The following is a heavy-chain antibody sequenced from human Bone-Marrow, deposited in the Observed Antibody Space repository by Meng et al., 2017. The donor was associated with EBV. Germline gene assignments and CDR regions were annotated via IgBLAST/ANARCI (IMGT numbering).Heavy chain of an antibody. CDR2: INVDGSDT. V-gene: IGHV3-74*01. CDR1: GFTLSNYW. Sequence: VQLVDSGGGLVQPGGSLRLSCAASGFTLSNYWMHWVRQVPGKGLVWVSRINVDGSDTIYADSVKGRFTISRDNGKNTLYLQMNSLRADDTAVYYCSRSNWYPDYWGQGTLVTVSS. J-gene: IGHJ4*02. D-gene: IGHD6-13*01. CDR3: SRSNWYPDY.